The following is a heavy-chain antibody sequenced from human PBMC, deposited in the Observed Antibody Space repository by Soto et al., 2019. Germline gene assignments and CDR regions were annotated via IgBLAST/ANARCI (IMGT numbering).Heavy chain of an antibody. J-gene: IGHJ6*02. D-gene: IGHD1-26*01. CDR1: GDSIISSNW. V-gene: IGHV4-28*01. Sequence: SETLSLTCAVSGDSIISSNWLGWIRQPPGKGLEWIGYIYYSGSTYYNPSLKSRVTMSVDTSKNQFSLKLSSVTAADTAVYYCARNTVGYYYYGMDVWGQGTTVTVSS. CDR3: ARNTVGYYYYGMDV. CDR2: IYYSGST.